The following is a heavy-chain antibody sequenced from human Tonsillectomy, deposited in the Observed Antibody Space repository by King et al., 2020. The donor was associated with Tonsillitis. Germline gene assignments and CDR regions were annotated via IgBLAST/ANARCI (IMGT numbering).Heavy chain of an antibody. Sequence: VQLVESGGGFVKPGGSLRLSCAASGFTFNNAWMSWGRQAPGKGLEWVGRIKSKTDGGTTDCAAPVKGRFTISRDDSESTLFLQMGSLKTEDTAVYYCTTASGSYHPGLWVYWGQGTLVTVSS. J-gene: IGHJ4*02. CDR1: GFTFNNAW. CDR3: TTASGSYHPGLWVY. D-gene: IGHD1-26*01. CDR2: IKSKTDGGTT. V-gene: IGHV3-15*01.